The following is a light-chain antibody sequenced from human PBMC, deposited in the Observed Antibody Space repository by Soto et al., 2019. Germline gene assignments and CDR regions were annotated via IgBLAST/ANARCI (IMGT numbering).Light chain of an antibody. Sequence: QSALTQPASVSGSPGESITISCTGTSSDVGSYNLVSWYQQHPGEAPKLMIYGGTKRPSGVSNRFSGSKSGNTASLTISGLQAEDEADYYCCSYAGITTYYVFGPGTRSPS. CDR1: SSDVGSYNL. J-gene: IGLJ1*01. V-gene: IGLV2-23*01. CDR2: GGT. CDR3: CSYAGITTYYV.